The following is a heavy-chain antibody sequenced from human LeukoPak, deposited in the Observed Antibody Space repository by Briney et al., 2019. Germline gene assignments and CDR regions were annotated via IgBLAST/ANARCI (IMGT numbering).Heavy chain of an antibody. D-gene: IGHD6-13*01. J-gene: IGHJ4*02. CDR1: GGSIRSSYYY. Sequence: SETLSLTCTVSGGSIRSSYYYWGWIRQPPGKGLEWIGSIYDSGSTYYNPSLKSRLTVSLDTSKNQFSLKLSSVTAADTAVYYCARAGDSSGWFWQYWGQGTLVTVSS. CDR3: ARAGDSSGWFWQY. CDR2: IYDSGST. V-gene: IGHV4-39*07.